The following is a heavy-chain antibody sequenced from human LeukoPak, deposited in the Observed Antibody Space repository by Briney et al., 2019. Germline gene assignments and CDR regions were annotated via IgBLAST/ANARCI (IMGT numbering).Heavy chain of an antibody. CDR3: ARGEYGSGSYYTYYYYGMDV. D-gene: IGHD3-10*01. V-gene: IGHV4-30-2*01. J-gene: IGHJ6*04. CDR1: GGSISSGGYS. CDR2: IYHSGST. Sequence: SETLSLTCAVSGGSISSGGYSWSWIRQPPGKGLEWIGYIYHSGSTYYNPSLKSRVTISVDRSKNQFSLKLSSVTAADTAVYHCARGEYGSGSYYTYYYYGMDVWGKGTTVTVSS.